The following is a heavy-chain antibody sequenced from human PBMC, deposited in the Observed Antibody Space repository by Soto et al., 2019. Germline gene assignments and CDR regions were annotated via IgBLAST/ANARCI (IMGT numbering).Heavy chain of an antibody. V-gene: IGHV3-66*01. J-gene: IGHJ4*02. CDR3: ARADDYGDYAGY. CDR1: GFTVSSNY. Sequence: GGSLRLSCAASGFTVSSNYMSWVRQAPGKGLEWVSVIYSGGSTYYADSVKGRFTISRDNSKNTLYLQMNSLRAEDTAVYYCARADDYGDYAGYWGQGTLVTVSS. CDR2: IYSGGST. D-gene: IGHD4-17*01.